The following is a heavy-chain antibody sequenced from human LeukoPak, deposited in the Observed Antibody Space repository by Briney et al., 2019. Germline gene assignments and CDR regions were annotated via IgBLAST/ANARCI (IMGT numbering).Heavy chain of an antibody. V-gene: IGHV4-59*01. CDR2: IYYSGST. Sequence: SETLSLTCSVSGGSISSCYWSWIRQFPGKGLEWIGYIYYSGSTNYNPSLKSRVTISVDTSKNQFSLKLSSMTAADTAVYYCARPYTSGYRGAFNIWGQGTMVTVSS. D-gene: IGHD6-19*01. CDR1: GGSISSCY. CDR3: ARPYTSGYRGAFNI. J-gene: IGHJ3*02.